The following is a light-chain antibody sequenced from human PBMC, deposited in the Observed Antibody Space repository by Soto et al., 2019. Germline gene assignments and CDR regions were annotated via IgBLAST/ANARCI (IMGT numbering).Light chain of an antibody. CDR3: LQDHNYPLT. J-gene: IGKJ4*01. CDR1: LGIGND. CDR2: AAS. V-gene: IGKV1-6*01. Sequence: ALQMTQSPSSLSVSVGDRVTITCRASLGIGNDVGWYQQKPGKAPKLLIYAASSLQSGVPSRFSGSRSGTDFTLTISSLQPEDFATYYCLQDHNYPLTFGGGTKVEIK.